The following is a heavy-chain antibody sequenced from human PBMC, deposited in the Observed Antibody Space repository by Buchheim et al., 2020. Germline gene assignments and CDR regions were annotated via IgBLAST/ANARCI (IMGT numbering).Heavy chain of an antibody. V-gene: IGHV3-30*18. CDR2: ISYDGNNK. D-gene: IGHD1-7*01. Sequence: QVQLVESGGGVVQPGRSLRLSCAASGFIFSIYGIHWVRQAPGKGLEWVALISYDGNNKHYADSVKGRFTISRANSNNALYLQMNSLRAEDTAVYYCAKDSVLGTTYYYYGMDVWGQGTT. J-gene: IGHJ6*02. CDR1: GFIFSIYG. CDR3: AKDSVLGTTYYYYGMDV.